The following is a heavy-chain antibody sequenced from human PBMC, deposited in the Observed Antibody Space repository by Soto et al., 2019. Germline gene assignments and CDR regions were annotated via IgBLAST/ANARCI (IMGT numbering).Heavy chain of an antibody. J-gene: IGHJ4*02. V-gene: IGHV4-39*07. CDR1: GGSISSSRCH. Sequence: SETLSLTCTVSGGSISSSRCHWGWIRQPPGKGLEWIASIKYSGTTFYNPSLKSRVTISVDTSKNQFSLKLSSVTAADTAVYYCAACGYSYVIDYWGLGTLVTVSS. CDR2: IKYSGTT. CDR3: AACGYSYVIDY. D-gene: IGHD5-18*01.